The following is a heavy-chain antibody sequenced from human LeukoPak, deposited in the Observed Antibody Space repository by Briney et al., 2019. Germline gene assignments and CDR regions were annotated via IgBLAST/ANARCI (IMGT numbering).Heavy chain of an antibody. CDR2: IGHSGGT. CDR1: GVSINSSSW. J-gene: IGHJ4*02. D-gene: IGHD3-10*01. V-gene: IGHV4-4*02. CDR3: AGNSGSYYGSGSYYNVY. Sequence: SGTLSLTCAVYGVSINSSSWWSWVRQSPGKGLEWIGDIGHSGGTNYNPSLKSRATISVDKSNTQVSLKLRSATAADTAVYYCAGNSGSYYGSGSYYNVYWGQGTLVIVSS.